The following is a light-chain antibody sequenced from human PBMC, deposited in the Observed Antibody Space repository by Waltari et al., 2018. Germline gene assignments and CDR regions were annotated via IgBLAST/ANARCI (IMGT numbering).Light chain of an antibody. Sequence: SYELTQPPSVSVSPGQTARITCSSDALSKQFVYWYQRKAGQAPVLVIYKDDERPAGIPDRWSGYSSGTTVTLTSSGVQAEDEADYYCQSSDRGGYVVFGGGTKLTVL. CDR1: ALSKQF. CDR2: KDD. V-gene: IGLV3-25*03. J-gene: IGLJ2*01. CDR3: QSSDRGGYVV.